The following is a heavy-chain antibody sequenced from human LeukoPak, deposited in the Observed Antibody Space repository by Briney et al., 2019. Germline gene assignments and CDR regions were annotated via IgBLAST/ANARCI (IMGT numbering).Heavy chain of an antibody. CDR2: IYYDGST. CDR1: GGSISGYY. J-gene: IGHJ2*01. D-gene: IGHD3/OR15-3a*01. CDR3: ARQSHGDWFHFDV. V-gene: IGHV4-59*01. Sequence: KPSETLSLTCTVSGGSISGYYWNWIRQPPGRGLEWIGYIYYDGSTNYNPSVKSRVTISFDTSKNQFSLEVTSVTAADTAVYYCARQSHGDWFHFDVWGRGTLVTVSS.